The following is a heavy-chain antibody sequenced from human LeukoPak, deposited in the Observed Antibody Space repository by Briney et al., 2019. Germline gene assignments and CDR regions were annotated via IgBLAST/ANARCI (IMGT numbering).Heavy chain of an antibody. CDR2: MNPNSGHT. CDR3: ARVPRESNSH. J-gene: IGHJ4*02. D-gene: IGHD1-1*01. V-gene: IGHV1-8*01. Sequence: GASXXVSCKASGYTFSNYDINWVRQATGQGLEWMGYMNPNSGHTVYAQKFQGRVTMTRDTSISTAYMELSSLRFDDTAVYYCARVPRESNSHWGQGTLVTVSS. CDR1: GYTFSNYD.